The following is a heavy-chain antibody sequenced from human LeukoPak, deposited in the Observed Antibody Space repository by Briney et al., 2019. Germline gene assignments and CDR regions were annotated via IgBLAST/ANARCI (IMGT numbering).Heavy chain of an antibody. J-gene: IGHJ1*01. CDR1: GFTFISYW. CDR2: IKQDGSEK. CDR3: ARHTRVVVAATLYFQH. V-gene: IGHV3-7*01. Sequence: GGSLRLSCAASGFTFISYWMSWVRQAPGKGLEWVANIKQDGSEKYYVDSVKGRFTISRDNAKNSLYLQMNSLRAEDTAVYYCARHTRVVVAATLYFQHWGQGNLVTVSS. D-gene: IGHD2-15*01.